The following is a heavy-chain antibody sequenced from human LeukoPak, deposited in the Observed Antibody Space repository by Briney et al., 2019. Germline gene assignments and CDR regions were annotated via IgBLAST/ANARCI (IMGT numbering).Heavy chain of an antibody. CDR1: GGTFSRYA. Sequence: ASVKVSCKASGGTFSRYAISWVRQAPGQGLEWMGGIDTIFGTPNYAQKFQGRVTITADESTSTAYMELRSLRSEDTAVYYCARVGGYPWYFDYWGQGTLVTVSS. D-gene: IGHD3-22*01. CDR3: ARVGGYPWYFDY. CDR2: IDTIFGTP. V-gene: IGHV1-69*01. J-gene: IGHJ4*02.